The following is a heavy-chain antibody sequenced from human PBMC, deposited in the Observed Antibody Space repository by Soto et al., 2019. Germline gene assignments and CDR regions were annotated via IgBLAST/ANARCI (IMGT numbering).Heavy chain of an antibody. J-gene: IGHJ6*02. Sequence: SETLSLTCAVYRGSFSGYYWSWIRQPPGKGLEWIGEINHSGSTNYNPSLKSRVTISVDTSKNQFSLKLSSVTAADTAVYYCARMQLVLYGMDVWGQGTTVTVS. V-gene: IGHV4-34*01. D-gene: IGHD6-13*01. CDR1: RGSFSGYY. CDR2: INHSGST. CDR3: ARMQLVLYGMDV.